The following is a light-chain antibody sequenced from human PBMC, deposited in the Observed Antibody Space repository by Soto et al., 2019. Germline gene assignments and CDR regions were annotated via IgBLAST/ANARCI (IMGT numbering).Light chain of an antibody. CDR2: HAS. V-gene: IGKV3-11*01. CDR3: QHHSNWLWT. J-gene: IGKJ1*01. Sequence: IVLTQSPTTLSLSPVERATLSCRASQSVSRYLAWYQQKPGQPPRVLIYHASNRATGIPARFSGSGSGTDFTLTISSLEPEDFAIYYCQHHSNWLWTFGQGTKVDI. CDR1: QSVSRY.